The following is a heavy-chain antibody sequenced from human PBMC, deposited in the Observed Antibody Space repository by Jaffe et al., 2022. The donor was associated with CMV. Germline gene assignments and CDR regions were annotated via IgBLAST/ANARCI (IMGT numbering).Heavy chain of an antibody. CDR3: ARARGCSSTSCYAIYYYYYYMDV. CDR2: IYHSGST. Sequence: QVQLQESGPGLVKPSGTLSLTCAVSGGSISSSNWWSWVRQPPGKGLEWIGEIYHSGSTNYNPSLKSRVTISVDKSKNQFSLKLSSVTAADTAVYYCARARGCSSTSCYAIYYYYYYMDVWGKGTTVTVSS. J-gene: IGHJ6*03. D-gene: IGHD2-2*01. CDR1: GGSISSSNW. V-gene: IGHV4-4*02.